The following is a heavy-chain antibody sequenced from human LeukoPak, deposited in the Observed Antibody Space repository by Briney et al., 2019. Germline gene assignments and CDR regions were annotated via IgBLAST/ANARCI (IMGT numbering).Heavy chain of an antibody. D-gene: IGHD2-2*01. Sequence: GGSLRLSCAASGFTFSSYSMNWVRQAPGKGLEWVSSISSSSSYIYYADSVKGRFTISRDNAKNSLYLQMNSLRAEDTAVHYCARDRDGDIVVVPAAMTFDYWGQGTLVTVSS. CDR1: GFTFSSYS. V-gene: IGHV3-21*01. CDR3: ARDRDGDIVVVPAAMTFDY. CDR2: ISSSSSYI. J-gene: IGHJ4*02.